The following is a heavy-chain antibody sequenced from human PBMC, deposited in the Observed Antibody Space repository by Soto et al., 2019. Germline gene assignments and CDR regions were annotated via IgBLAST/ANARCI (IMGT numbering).Heavy chain of an antibody. V-gene: IGHV3-23*01. J-gene: IGHJ4*02. CDR1: GFTFSSYW. D-gene: IGHD4-17*01. CDR3: ARPTPVIYFDY. Sequence: GXSLRLSCAASGFTFSSYWLSWFRQAPVKGLEWVSAISGSGGSTYYADSVKGRFTISRDNSKNTLYLQMNSLRADDTAVYYCARPTPVIYFDYWGQGTLVTVSS. CDR2: ISGSGGST.